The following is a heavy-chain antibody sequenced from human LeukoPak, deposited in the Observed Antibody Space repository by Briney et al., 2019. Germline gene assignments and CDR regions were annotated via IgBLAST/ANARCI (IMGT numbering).Heavy chain of an antibody. CDR1: GYTFTSYD. Sequence: ASVKVSCKASGYTFTSYDINWVRQATGQGLEWMGWMNPNSGNTGYAQKFQGRVTMTRNTSISTAYMELSSLRSEDTAVYYCASGTDIVVVGEDWFDPWGQGTLVTVSS. J-gene: IGHJ5*02. V-gene: IGHV1-8*01. D-gene: IGHD2-2*01. CDR3: ASGTDIVVVGEDWFDP. CDR2: MNPNSGNT.